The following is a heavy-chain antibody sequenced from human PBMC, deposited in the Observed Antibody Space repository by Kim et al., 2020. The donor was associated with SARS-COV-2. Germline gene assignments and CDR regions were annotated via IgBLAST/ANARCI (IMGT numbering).Heavy chain of an antibody. CDR2: ISYDGSNK. V-gene: IGHV3-30-3*01. D-gene: IGHD3-16*01. CDR3: ARDFTFPHGGFDY. Sequence: GGSLRLSCAASGFTFSSYAMHWVRQAPGKGLEWVAVISYDGSNKYYADSVKGRFTISRDNSKNTLYLQMNSLRAEDTAVYYCARDFTFPHGGFDYWGQGT. J-gene: IGHJ4*02. CDR1: GFTFSSYA.